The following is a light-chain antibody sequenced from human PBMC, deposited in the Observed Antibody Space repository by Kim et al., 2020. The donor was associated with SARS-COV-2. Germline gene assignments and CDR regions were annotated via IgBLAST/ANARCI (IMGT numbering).Light chain of an antibody. J-gene: IGLJ2*01. CDR1: KLGDKY. CDR2: QDS. Sequence: SYELTQPPSVSVSPGQTACITCSGDKLGDKYACWYQQKPGQSPVLVIYQDSKRPSGIPERFSGSNSGNTATLTISGTQAMDEADYYCQAWDSSTAVFGGGTQLTVL. CDR3: QAWDSSTAV. V-gene: IGLV3-1*01.